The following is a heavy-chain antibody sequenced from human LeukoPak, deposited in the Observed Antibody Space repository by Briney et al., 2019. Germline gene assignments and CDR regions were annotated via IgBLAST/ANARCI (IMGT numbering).Heavy chain of an antibody. V-gene: IGHV3-21*01. CDR3: ARDTDYQLLIDY. CDR1: GFTFSSAA. D-gene: IGHD2-2*01. CDR2: ISSSSSSI. J-gene: IGHJ4*02. Sequence: GGSLRLSCGASGFTFSSAAMSWVRQAPGKGLEWVSFISSSSSSIYYADSVKGRFIISRDNAKNSLYLQMNSLRVEDAAVYYCARDTDYQLLIDYWGQGTLVTVSS.